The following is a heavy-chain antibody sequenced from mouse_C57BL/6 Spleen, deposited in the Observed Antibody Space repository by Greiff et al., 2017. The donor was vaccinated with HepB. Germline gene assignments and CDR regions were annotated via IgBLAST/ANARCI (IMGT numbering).Heavy chain of an antibody. CDR1: GIAFSRYW. CDR3: ARGATTRTSYWYFDV. V-gene: IGHV4-1*01. Sequence: EASGIAFSRYWMSWVRRAPGKGLEWIGEINPDSSTINYAPSLKDKFIISRDNAKNTLYLQMSKVRSEDTALYYCARGATTRTSYWYFDVWGTGTTVTVSS. D-gene: IGHD1-1*01. CDR2: INPDSSTI. J-gene: IGHJ1*03.